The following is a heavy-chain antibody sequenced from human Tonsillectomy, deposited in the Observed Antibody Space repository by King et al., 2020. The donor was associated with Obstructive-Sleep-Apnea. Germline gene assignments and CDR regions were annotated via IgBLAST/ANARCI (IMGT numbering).Heavy chain of an antibody. CDR2: IIPILGIA. Sequence: VQLVQSGAEVKKPGSSVKVSCKASGGTFSSYAISWVRQAPGQGLEWMGRIIPILGIANYAQKFQGRVTITADKSTSTAYMELSSLRSEDTAVYYCARERSDYYYYGMDVWGQGTTVTVSS. D-gene: IGHD6-6*01. J-gene: IGHJ6*02. V-gene: IGHV1-69*09. CDR1: GGTFSSYA. CDR3: ARERSDYYYYGMDV.